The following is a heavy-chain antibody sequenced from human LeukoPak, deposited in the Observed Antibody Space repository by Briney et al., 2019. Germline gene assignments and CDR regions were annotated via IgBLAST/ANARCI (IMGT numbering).Heavy chain of an antibody. CDR3: ARELRGVGARSLDY. J-gene: IGHJ4*02. CDR1: GGSISGCY. D-gene: IGHD1-26*01. CDR2: IYTSGST. V-gene: IGHV4-4*07. Sequence: SETLSLTCTVSGGSISGCYWTWIRQPAGKGLEWIGRIYTSGSTNYNPSLKSRVTMSVDTSKNQFSLKLSSVTAADTAVYYCARELRGVGARSLDYWGQGTLVTVSS.